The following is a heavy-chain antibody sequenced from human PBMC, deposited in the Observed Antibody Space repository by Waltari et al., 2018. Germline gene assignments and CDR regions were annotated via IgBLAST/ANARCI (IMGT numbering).Heavy chain of an antibody. Sequence: QVQLQESGPGLVKPSETLSLTCTVSGGSVNRYYWSWIRQPPGKGLEWIGHIYYNGNTGSNPSPKSLVTILVDTSKNQVSLKLTSVTAADTALYFCAREIYGGNSRPYDHWGQGTLVTVAS. CDR3: AREIYGGNSRPYDH. V-gene: IGHV4-59*02. J-gene: IGHJ4*02. CDR1: GGSVNRYY. CDR2: IYYNGNT. D-gene: IGHD2-21*02.